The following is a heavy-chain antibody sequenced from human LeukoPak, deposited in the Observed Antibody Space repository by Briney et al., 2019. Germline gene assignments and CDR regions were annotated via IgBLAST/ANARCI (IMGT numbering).Heavy chain of an antibody. CDR2: ISSSGSTI. D-gene: IGHD5-24*01. Sequence: PGGSLRLSCAASGFTFSSYEMNWVRQAPGKGLEWVSYISSSGSTIYYADSVKGRFTISRDNAKNPLYLQMNSLRAEDTAVYYCARVSRLQSFDYWGQGTLVTVSS. CDR1: GFTFSSYE. CDR3: ARVSRLQSFDY. V-gene: IGHV3-48*03. J-gene: IGHJ4*02.